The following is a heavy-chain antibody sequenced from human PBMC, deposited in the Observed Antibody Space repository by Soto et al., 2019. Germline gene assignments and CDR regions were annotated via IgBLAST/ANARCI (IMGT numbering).Heavy chain of an antibody. CDR2: ISGSGGST. CDR1: GFTFSSYA. V-gene: IGHV3-23*01. J-gene: IGHJ4*02. CDR3: AKANYYDILTGYKDY. D-gene: IGHD3-9*01. Sequence: GGSLRLSCAASGFTFSSYAMSWVRQAPGKGLEWVSAISGSGGSTYYADSVKGRFTISRDNSKNTLYLQMNSLRAEDTAVYYCAKANYYDILTGYKDYWGQGTLVTVSS.